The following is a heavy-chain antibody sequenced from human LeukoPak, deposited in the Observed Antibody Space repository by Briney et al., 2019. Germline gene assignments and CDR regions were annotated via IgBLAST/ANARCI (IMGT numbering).Heavy chain of an antibody. CDR3: ARRGSSGWYLRSGAFDI. J-gene: IGHJ3*02. D-gene: IGHD6-19*01. Sequence: GESLKISCTGSGYSFTSYWIGWVRQMPGRGLEWMWIIYPGDSDTRYTPSSQGQVTISADKSISPASLQWSSLTASDTAMYYCARRGSSGWYLRSGAFDIWGQGTMVTVSS. CDR1: GYSFTSYW. V-gene: IGHV5-51*01. CDR2: IYPGDSDT.